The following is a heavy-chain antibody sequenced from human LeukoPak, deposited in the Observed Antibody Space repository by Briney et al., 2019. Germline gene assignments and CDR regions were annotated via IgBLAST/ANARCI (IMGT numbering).Heavy chain of an antibody. Sequence: PSETLSLTCTVSGGSISSSSYYRGWIRQPPGKGLEWIGSIYYSGSTYYNPSLRSRVTISVDTSKNQFSLKLSSVTAADTAVYYCARQPDTAMALDYWGQGTLVTVSS. CDR3: ARQPDTAMALDY. CDR2: IYYSGST. J-gene: IGHJ4*02. D-gene: IGHD5-18*01. V-gene: IGHV4-39*01. CDR1: GGSISSSSYY.